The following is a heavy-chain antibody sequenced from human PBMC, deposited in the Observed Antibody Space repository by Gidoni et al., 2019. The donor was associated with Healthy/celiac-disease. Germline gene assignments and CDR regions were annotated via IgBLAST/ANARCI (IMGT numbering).Heavy chain of an antibody. V-gene: IGHV3-20*04. CDR3: ARGNYDSSGGLIY. CDR1: GLSFDDYG. J-gene: IGHJ4*02. Sequence: EVQLVESGGGVVRPGGSLRLSCAASGLSFDDYGMSWVRQAPGKGLDCVSGINWDGGSTGYADSVKGRFTISRDNAKNSLYLQMNSLRAEDTALYYCARGNYDSSGGLIYWGQGTLVTVSS. CDR2: INWDGGST. D-gene: IGHD3-22*01.